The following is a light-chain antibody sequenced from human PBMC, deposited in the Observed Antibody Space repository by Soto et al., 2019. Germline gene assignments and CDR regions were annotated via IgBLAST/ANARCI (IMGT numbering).Light chain of an antibody. CDR3: QQYNNWWT. CDR1: QSISSN. CDR2: GAS. J-gene: IGKJ1*01. V-gene: IGKV3-15*01. Sequence: EIVLTQSPGILSLSPGERASLSCGASQSISSNLAWDQQKPGQAPRLLICGASTKATGIPARFSGSGCGTEFTLTLSSLQSEDFAVYYCQQYNNWWTFGQGTKVDIK.